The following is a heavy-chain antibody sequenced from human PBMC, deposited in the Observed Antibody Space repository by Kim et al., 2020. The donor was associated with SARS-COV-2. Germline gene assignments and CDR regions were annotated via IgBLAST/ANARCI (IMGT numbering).Heavy chain of an antibody. CDR2: IWYDGSNK. Sequence: GGSLRLSCAASGFTFSSYGMHWVRQAPGKGLEWVAVIWYDGSNKYYADSVKGRFTISRDNSKNTLYLQMNSLRAEDTAVYYCAKEYYSSGWSVGDYYYYGMDVWGQGTTVTVSS. D-gene: IGHD6-19*01. CDR1: GFTFSSYG. CDR3: AKEYYSSGWSVGDYYYYGMDV. J-gene: IGHJ6*02. V-gene: IGHV3-33*06.